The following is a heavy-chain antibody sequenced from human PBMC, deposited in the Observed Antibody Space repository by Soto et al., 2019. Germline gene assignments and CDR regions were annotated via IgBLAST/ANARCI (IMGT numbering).Heavy chain of an antibody. CDR3: ARGILGSGTANDH. CDR2: IIGDGIYT. V-gene: IGHV3-74*03. Sequence: EVQLVESGGGLVQPGGSLILSCAASGFTFSNYWMVWVRQAPRKGLVWVSRIIGDGIYTTYADSVKGLFTISRDNAKNTVYLQMNSLRVEDPAVYYCARGILGSGTANDHWGQGTLVTVSS. D-gene: IGHD3-10*01. CDR1: GFTFSNYW. J-gene: IGHJ4*02.